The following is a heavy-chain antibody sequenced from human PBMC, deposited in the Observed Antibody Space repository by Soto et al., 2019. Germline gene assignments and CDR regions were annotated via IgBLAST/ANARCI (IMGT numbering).Heavy chain of an antibody. Sequence: PGGSLRLSCAASGFTFSSYAMSWVRQAPGKGLEWVSAISGSGGSTYYADSVKGRFTISRDNSKNTLYLQMNSLRAEDTAVYYCAKDLPDPVFIAVAGSPGLLVDYWGQGTLVTVSS. CDR2: ISGSGGST. CDR3: AKDLPDPVFIAVAGSPGLLVDY. D-gene: IGHD6-19*01. V-gene: IGHV3-23*01. J-gene: IGHJ4*02. CDR1: GFTFSSYA.